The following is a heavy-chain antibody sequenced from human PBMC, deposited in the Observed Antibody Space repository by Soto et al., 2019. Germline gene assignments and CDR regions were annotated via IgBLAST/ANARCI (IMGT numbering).Heavy chain of an antibody. CDR3: ATVDYNFRQFDN. Sequence: QVQLQETGPGLVKPSRTLSLTCTISGGSMNTGDYYWSWIRQPPGKGLEWIGFIYYSGGTYYNPSLKSRLTMSIETSKNQFSLKLSSATAADTAVYYCATVDYNFRQFDNWGQGTLVTVSS. V-gene: IGHV4-30-4*01. CDR1: GGSMNTGDYY. D-gene: IGHD4-4*01. CDR2: IYYSGGT. J-gene: IGHJ4*02.